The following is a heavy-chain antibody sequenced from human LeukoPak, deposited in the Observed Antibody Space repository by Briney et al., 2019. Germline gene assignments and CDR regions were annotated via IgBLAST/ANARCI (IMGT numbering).Heavy chain of an antibody. CDR3: ARQGRAGGSESYIYSAFDY. Sequence: SETLSLIHTVSGRSISSSSYYWAWIRQPPGKGLERIGRFYYSASTNNNPSLKSQVTIFVDTSKNQFALTLSSLNVADTAAYYYARQGRAGGSESYIYSAFDYWGQGTLVTVSS. CDR2: FYYSAST. J-gene: IGHJ4*02. CDR1: GRSISSSSYY. D-gene: IGHD3-10*01. V-gene: IGHV4-39*01.